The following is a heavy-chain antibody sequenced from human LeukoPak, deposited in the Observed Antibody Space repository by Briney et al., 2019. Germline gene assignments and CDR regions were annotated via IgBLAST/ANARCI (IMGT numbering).Heavy chain of an antibody. Sequence: GGSLRLSCAASGFSFSAYAMTWVRQAPGKGLEWVSSISSRDDRTYYADSAKGRFTISRDNSKNTLYLQMNSLRAEDTALYYCAKVAYDSYGHYYHDYFDYWGQGTLVTVSS. CDR3: AKVAYDSYGHYYHDYFDY. V-gene: IGHV3-23*01. J-gene: IGHJ4*02. CDR2: ISSRDDRT. CDR1: GFSFSAYA. D-gene: IGHD3-22*01.